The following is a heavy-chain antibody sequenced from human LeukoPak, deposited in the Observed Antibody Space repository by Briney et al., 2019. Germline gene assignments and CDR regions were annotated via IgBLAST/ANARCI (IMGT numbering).Heavy chain of an antibody. CDR2: IYYIGSP. V-gene: IGHV4-59*01. CDR1: GGAINSYH. CDR3: ARDLNIGTGTGRGNWFDP. J-gene: IGHJ5*02. Sequence: SETLSLTCTVSGGAINSYHWTWIRQPPGKGLEWIASIYYIGSPKYNPSLESRVTISVDTSKNQFSLKVNSLTAADTAVYYCARDLNIGTGTGRGNWFDPWGQGTLVTVSS. D-gene: IGHD1-7*01.